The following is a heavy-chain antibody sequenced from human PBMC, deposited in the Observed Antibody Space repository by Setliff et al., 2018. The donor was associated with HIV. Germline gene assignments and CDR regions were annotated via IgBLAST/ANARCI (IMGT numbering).Heavy chain of an antibody. J-gene: IGHJ4*02. D-gene: IGHD4-17*01. CDR1: GGSLSSGSYY. Sequence: SETLSLTCTVYGGSLSSGSYYWSWIRQPAGKGLEWIGHIYTSGSTNYNPSLKTRVTISVDTSKNQFSLKLSSVTAADTAVYYCARDYAGYFDYWGQGTLVTVSS. CDR2: IYTSGST. V-gene: IGHV4-61*09. CDR3: ARDYAGYFDY.